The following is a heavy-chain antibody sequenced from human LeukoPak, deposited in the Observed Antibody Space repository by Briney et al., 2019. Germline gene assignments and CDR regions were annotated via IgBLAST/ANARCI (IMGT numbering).Heavy chain of an antibody. CDR1: GGSISSYY. V-gene: IGHV4-59*12. J-gene: IGHJ4*02. D-gene: IGHD3-22*01. CDR2: IYYSGST. CDR3: ARGGVGSSGYYLLRTFDY. Sequence: MASETLSRTCTVSGGSISSYYWSWIRQPPGKGLEWIGYIYYSGSTDYNPSLKSRVTISVDTSKNQFSLKLSSVTAADTAVYYCARGGVGSSGYYLLRTFDYWGQGTLVTVSS.